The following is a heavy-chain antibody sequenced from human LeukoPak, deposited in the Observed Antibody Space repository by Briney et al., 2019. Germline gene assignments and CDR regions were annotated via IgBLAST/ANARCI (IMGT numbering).Heavy chain of an antibody. CDR1: GYTFTGYY. CDR2: INPNSGGT. J-gene: IGHJ4*02. D-gene: IGHD3-3*02. V-gene: IGHV1-2*06. Sequence: ASVKVSCKASGYTFTGYYMHWVRQAPGQGLEWMRRINPNSGGTNYAQKFQGRVTMTRDTSISTAYMELSRLRSDDTAVYYCARALRHFTYSAYPVQSALFDYWGQGTLVTVSS. CDR3: ARALRHFTYSAYPVQSALFDY.